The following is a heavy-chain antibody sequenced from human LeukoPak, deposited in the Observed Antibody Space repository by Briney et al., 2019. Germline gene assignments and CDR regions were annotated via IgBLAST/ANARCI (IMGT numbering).Heavy chain of an antibody. Sequence: SETLSLTCTVSDDSISKSSYCWGWIRQPPGKGLEWIGSMYYSGSTYYNPSLKSRVTISVDTSKKQFSLKLNSVTAADTAMYYCARISSSNWYNERGAFDVWGQGTMVTVSS. J-gene: IGHJ3*01. D-gene: IGHD6-13*01. V-gene: IGHV4-39*07. CDR3: ARISSSNWYNERGAFDV. CDR2: MYYSGST. CDR1: DDSISKSSYC.